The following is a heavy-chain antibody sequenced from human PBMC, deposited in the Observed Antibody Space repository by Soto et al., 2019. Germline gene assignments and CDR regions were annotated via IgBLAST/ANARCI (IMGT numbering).Heavy chain of an antibody. CDR1: GDSVSSNSAA. CDR2: TYYRSRWYN. Sequence: PSQTLSLTCAISGDSVSSNSAAWNWIRQSPSRGLEWLGRTYYRSRWYNDYAVSVKSRITVNPDTSKNQFSLHLNSVTPEDTAVYYCAGTTSLPSYSIDVSDTATTVTLSS. CDR3: AGTTSLPSYSIDV. D-gene: IGHD1-7*01. V-gene: IGHV6-1*01. J-gene: IGHJ6*03.